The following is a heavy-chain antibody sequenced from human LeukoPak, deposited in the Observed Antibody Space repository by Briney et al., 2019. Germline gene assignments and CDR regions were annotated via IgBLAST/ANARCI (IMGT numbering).Heavy chain of an antibody. CDR2: IYPDDSDT. J-gene: IGHJ4*02. CDR3: ARGLGYFDY. Sequence: GASLQISCKGFGYSFTSYWIGWVRPLPGKGLEWMGIIYPDDSDTRYSPSFQGQVTISADKSISTAYLQWNSLKASDTAMYYCARGLGYFDYWGQGTLVTVSS. CDR1: GYSFTSYW. V-gene: IGHV5-51*01.